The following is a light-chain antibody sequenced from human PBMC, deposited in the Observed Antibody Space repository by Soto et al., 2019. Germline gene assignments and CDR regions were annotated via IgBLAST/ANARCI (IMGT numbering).Light chain of an antibody. CDR3: EQYGSSLSIT. J-gene: IGKJ5*01. V-gene: IGKV3-20*01. Sequence: EIVLTQSPGTLSLSPGERATLSCRASQSVSSSYLAWYQQKPGQAPRLLIYGPSSRATGIPDRFSGSGSGTDFTLTISRLEPEDFAVYYCEQYGSSLSITFGQGTRLEIK. CDR1: QSVSSSY. CDR2: GPS.